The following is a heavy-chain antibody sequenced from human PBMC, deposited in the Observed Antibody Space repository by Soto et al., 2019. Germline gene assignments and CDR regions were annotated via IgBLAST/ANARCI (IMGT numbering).Heavy chain of an antibody. CDR3: ARSYRRYCSGGSCYSYYYYYMDV. V-gene: IGHV4-59*01. J-gene: IGHJ6*03. CDR2: IYYSGST. Sequence: PLETLPLTCTVSGGSIISYYWSWIRQPTGKGLEWIGYIYYSGSTNYNPSLKSRVTISVDTSKNQFSLKLSSVTAADTAVYYCARSYRRYCSGGSCYSYYYYYMDVWGKGTTVTVSS. CDR1: GGSIISYY. D-gene: IGHD2-15*01.